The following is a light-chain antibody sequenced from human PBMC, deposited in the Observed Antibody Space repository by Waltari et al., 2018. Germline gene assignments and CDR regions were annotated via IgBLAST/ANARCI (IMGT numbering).Light chain of an antibody. Sequence: EIVLTQSPATLSLSPGDGATLSCRASQTVSTYLAWYQEKPGQAPRLLIYDASNRATGIAARFSGSGSETEFTLTISSLQSEDFAVYYCQQYSNWPPLTFGGGTKVEIK. V-gene: IGKV3-11*01. CDR1: QTVSTY. J-gene: IGKJ4*01. CDR3: QQYSNWPPLT. CDR2: DAS.